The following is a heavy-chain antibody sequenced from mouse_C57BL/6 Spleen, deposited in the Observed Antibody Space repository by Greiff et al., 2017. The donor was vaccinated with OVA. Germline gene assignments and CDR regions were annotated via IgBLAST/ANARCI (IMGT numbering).Heavy chain of an antibody. Sequence: EVKLVESGGDLVKPGGSLKLSCAASGFTFSSYGMSWVRQTPDKRLEWVATISSGGSYTYYQDNVMGRFTISRDKTKNTLYLQMSSLMSEDTAMYYCGRREVMATVVASLDYWGQGTTLTVSS. J-gene: IGHJ2*01. CDR3: GRREVMATVVASLDY. D-gene: IGHD1-1*01. CDR1: GFTFSSYG. CDR2: ISSGGSYT. V-gene: IGHV5-6*02.